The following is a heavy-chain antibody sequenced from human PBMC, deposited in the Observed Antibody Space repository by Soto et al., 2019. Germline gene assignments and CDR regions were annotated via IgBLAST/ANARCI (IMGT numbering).Heavy chain of an antibody. CDR2: IAVGSGHT. Sequence: SVKVSCKASGDGFFTSVAVQWVRQTRGQRLEWLGWIAVGSGHTDYAPTLHGRVAMTRNTSISTAYMELSSLRSEDTAVYYCARELLEWFTGRPGANRGFDPWGQGTLVTVSS. J-gene: IGHJ5*02. V-gene: IGHV1-58*01. D-gene: IGHD3-3*01. CDR1: GDGFFTSVA. CDR3: ARELLEWFTGRPGANRGFDP.